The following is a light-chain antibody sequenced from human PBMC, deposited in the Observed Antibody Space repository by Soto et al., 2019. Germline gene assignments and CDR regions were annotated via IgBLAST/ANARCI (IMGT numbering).Light chain of an antibody. CDR2: EVA. Sequence: QSVLTPLASVSRYPGQSITVSCTGTSSDAGAYNYVSWYQQHPGKAPILMIYEVANRPSGVSNRFSGSKSGNTASLTISGLQAEDYADYYCGSYAISTILSVFATVPKVTVL. J-gene: IGLJ1*01. V-gene: IGLV2-14*01. CDR1: SSDAGAYNY. CDR3: GSYAISTILSV.